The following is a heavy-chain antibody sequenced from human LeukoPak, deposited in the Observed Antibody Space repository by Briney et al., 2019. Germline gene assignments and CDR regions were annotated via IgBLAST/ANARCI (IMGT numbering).Heavy chain of an antibody. D-gene: IGHD1-1*01. CDR1: GFTLSNYG. V-gene: IGHV3-33*06. Sequence: GGSLRLFCLASGFTLSNYGMHWVRQAPGKGLDWVAVIWYDGSYKYYADSVKGRFTISRENPKNTLYLQMDSLRAEDTAIYYCAKVVQYTASTGTGLDYWSKGTLVTVSS. CDR2: IWYDGSYK. J-gene: IGHJ4*02. CDR3: AKVVQYTASTGTGLDY.